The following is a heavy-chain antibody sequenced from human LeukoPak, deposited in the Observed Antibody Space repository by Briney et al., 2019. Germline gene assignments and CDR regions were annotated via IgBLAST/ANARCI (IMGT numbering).Heavy chain of an antibody. V-gene: IGHV4-59*01. Sequence: SETLSLTCTVSGGSISSYYWSWIRQPPGKGLEWIGYIYYSGSTNYNPSLKSRITISVDTSKNQFSLKLSSVTAADTAVYYCARYDSDILTGAPTSFDYWGQGTLVTVSS. J-gene: IGHJ4*02. CDR2: IYYSGST. D-gene: IGHD3-9*01. CDR1: GGSISSYY. CDR3: ARYDSDILTGAPTSFDY.